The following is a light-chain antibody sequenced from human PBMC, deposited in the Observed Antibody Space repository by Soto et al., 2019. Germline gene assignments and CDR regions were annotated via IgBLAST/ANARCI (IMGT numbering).Light chain of an antibody. Sequence: EIVLTQSPGTLSLSPGERATLSCRASQSVSSSYLAWYQQKPGQAPRLLIYGAYTRATGIPARFSGSGSGTEFTLTISSLQSEDFAVFYCQQYNNWPPITFGGGTKVDIK. CDR3: QQYNNWPPIT. J-gene: IGKJ4*01. CDR2: GAY. V-gene: IGKV3-15*01. CDR1: QSVSSSY.